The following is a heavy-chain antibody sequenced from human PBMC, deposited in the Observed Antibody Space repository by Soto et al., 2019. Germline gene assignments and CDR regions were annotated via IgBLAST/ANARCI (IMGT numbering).Heavy chain of an antibody. CDR2: IKSKTDGGTT. D-gene: IGHD6-19*01. J-gene: IGHJ4*02. Sequence: GGSLRLSCAASGFTFSNAWMSWVRQAPGKGLEWVGRIKSKTDGGTTDYAAPVKGRFTISRDDSKNTLYLQMNSLKTEDTAVYYCTTDLAARIIAVAGGRGGYWGQGTLVTVSS. CDR1: GFTFSNAW. CDR3: TTDLAARIIAVAGGRGGY. V-gene: IGHV3-15*01.